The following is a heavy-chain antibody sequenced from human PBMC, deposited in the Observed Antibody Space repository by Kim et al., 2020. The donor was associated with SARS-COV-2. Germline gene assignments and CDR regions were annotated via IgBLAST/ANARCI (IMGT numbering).Heavy chain of an antibody. CDR1: GFTFSSYG. Sequence: GGSLRLSCAASGFTFSSYGMHWVRQAPGKGLEWVAVISYDGSNKYYADSVKGRFTISRDNSKNTLYLQMNSLRAEDTAVYYCASEGYSSSSGFDYWGQGT. V-gene: IGHV3-30*03. J-gene: IGHJ4*02. D-gene: IGHD6-6*01. CDR3: ASEGYSSSSGFDY. CDR2: ISYDGSNK.